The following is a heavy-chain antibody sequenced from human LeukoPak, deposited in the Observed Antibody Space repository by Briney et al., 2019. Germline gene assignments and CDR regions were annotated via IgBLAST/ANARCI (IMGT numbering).Heavy chain of an antibody. CDR1: GGSISSSSYY. CDR3: ARHRPATAAAAPDAFDI. CDR2: IYYSGST. D-gene: IGHD6-13*01. J-gene: IGHJ3*02. Sequence: SETLSLTCTVSGGSISSSSYYWGWIRQPPGKGLEWIGSIYYSGSTYYNPSLKSRVTISVDTSKNQFSLKLSSVTAADTAVYYCARHRPATAAAAPDAFDIWGQGTMVTVSS. V-gene: IGHV4-39*01.